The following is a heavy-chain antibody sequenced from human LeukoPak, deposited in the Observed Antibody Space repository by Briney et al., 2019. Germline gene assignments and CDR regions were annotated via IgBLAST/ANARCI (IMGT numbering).Heavy chain of an antibody. J-gene: IGHJ4*02. CDR1: GGSISSSSYY. CDR2: IYYSGST. V-gene: IGHV4-39*01. Sequence: PSETLSLTCTVSGGSISSSSYYWGWIRQPPGKGLEWIGSIYYSGSTYYNPSLKSRVTISVDTSKNQFSLKLSSVTAADTAVYYCARHRVGAVHYWGQGTLVTVSS. D-gene: IGHD1-26*01. CDR3: ARHRVGAVHY.